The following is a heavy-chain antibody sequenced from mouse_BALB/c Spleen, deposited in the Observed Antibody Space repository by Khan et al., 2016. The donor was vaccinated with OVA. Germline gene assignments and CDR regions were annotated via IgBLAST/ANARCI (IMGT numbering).Heavy chain of an antibody. V-gene: IGHV1S45*01. Sequence: VQLQQPGAELVRPGASVKISCKACGYTFTNHHINWVKQRPGQGLDWIGYINPHNDYTRYNQKFKDKATLTVEKSSSTAYMELSSLTSEDSAVFYCAREIYYDYYTLDYWGQGTSVTVSS. D-gene: IGHD1-1*01. J-gene: IGHJ4*01. CDR2: INPHNDYT. CDR3: AREIYYDYYTLDY. CDR1: GYTFTNHH.